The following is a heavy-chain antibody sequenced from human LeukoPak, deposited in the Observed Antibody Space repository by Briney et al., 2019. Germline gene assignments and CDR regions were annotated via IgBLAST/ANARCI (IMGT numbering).Heavy chain of an antibody. CDR3: ARSSAYYNEADI. J-gene: IGHJ3*02. CDR1: GYSFTSYY. CDR2: INPSGGST. V-gene: IGHV1-46*01. Sequence: ASVKVSCKTSGYSFTSYYMHWVRQAPGQGVEWMGIINPSGGSTTYAQTFQGRLTMTSDTSTSTVYMELSSLSSEDTAVYYCARSSAYYNEADIWGQGTMVTVSS. D-gene: IGHD1-26*01.